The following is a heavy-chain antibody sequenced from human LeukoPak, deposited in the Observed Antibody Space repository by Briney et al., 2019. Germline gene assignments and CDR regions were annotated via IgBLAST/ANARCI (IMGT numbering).Heavy chain of an antibody. Sequence: GGSLRLSCAASGFTFSSYGMHWVRQAPGKGLEWVAFIRDDGSNKYYADSVKGRFTISRDNSKNTLYLQMNSLRAEDTAVYYCAKDRADIVVEVAATYDAFDIWGQGTMVTVSS. V-gene: IGHV3-30*02. CDR1: GFTFSSYG. CDR2: IRDDGSNK. D-gene: IGHD2-15*01. CDR3: AKDRADIVVEVAATYDAFDI. J-gene: IGHJ3*02.